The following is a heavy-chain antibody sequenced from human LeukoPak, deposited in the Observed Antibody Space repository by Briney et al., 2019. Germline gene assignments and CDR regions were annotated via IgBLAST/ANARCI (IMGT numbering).Heavy chain of an antibody. J-gene: IGHJ4*02. CDR2: ISGSGGNT. D-gene: IGHD2-2*01. Sequence: GGSLRLSCVFFGFTFDNYGMTWVRQAPGKGLEWVSSISGSGGNTYYAASVKGRFTISRDNSKDTVCLLMNNMRTEDSAVYHCAKGKGTNWYASLDYWGRGTLVTVSS. CDR3: AKGKGTNWYASLDY. V-gene: IGHV3-23*01. CDR1: GFTFDNYG.